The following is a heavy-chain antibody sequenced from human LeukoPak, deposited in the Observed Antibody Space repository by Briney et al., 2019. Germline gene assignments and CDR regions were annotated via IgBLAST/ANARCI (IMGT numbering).Heavy chain of an antibody. D-gene: IGHD2-2*01. CDR1: GFTFSSNA. CDR2: ISFDGSNK. J-gene: IGHJ4*02. V-gene: IGHV3-30*04. CDR3: ARDDCCSRTSCYVDY. Sequence: HPGGSLRLSCAASGFTFSSNAMQWVRQAPGKGLEWVAVISFDGSNKYYTDSVKGRFIISRDNYLQMNSLTTEDTAVYYCARDDCCSRTSCYVDYWGQGTLVTVAS.